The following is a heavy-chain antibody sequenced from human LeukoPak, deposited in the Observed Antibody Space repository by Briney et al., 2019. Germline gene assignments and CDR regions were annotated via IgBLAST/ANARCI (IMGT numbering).Heavy chain of an antibody. CDR1: GYSFTSYW. CDR3: ARSHCSGGSCYSGWYFDL. CDR2: MYPGDSDT. D-gene: IGHD2-15*01. V-gene: IGHV5-51*01. J-gene: IGHJ2*01. Sequence: GESLKISCKGSGYSFTSYWIGWVRQMPGKGLEWMGIMYPGDSDTRYSPSFQCQVTISADKSISIAYLQWSSLKASDTAMSYCARSHCSGGSCYSGWYFDLWGRGTLVTVSS.